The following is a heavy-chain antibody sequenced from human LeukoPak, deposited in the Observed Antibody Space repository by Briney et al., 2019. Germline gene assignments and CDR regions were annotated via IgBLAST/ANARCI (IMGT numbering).Heavy chain of an antibody. CDR2: TYYRSKSYN. CDR1: GDSVSSNSAA. CDR3: AREESDTTVTFYYYYYGMDV. J-gene: IGHJ6*02. D-gene: IGHD4-17*01. Sequence: SQTLSLTCAISGDSVSSNSAAWNWIRQSPSSGLEWLGRTYYRSKSYNDYAVSVKSRITINPDTSKNQFSLQLNSVTPEDTAVYYCAREESDTTVTFYYYYYGMDVWGQGTTVTVSS. V-gene: IGHV6-1*01.